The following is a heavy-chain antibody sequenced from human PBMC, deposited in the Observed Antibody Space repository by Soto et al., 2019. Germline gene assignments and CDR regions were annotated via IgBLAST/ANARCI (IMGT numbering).Heavy chain of an antibody. D-gene: IGHD5-12*01. CDR1: GGTFSSYA. Sequence: SVKVSCKASGGTFSSYAISWVRQAPRQGLEWMGGIIPIFGTANYAQKFQGRVTITADESTSTAYMELSSLRSEDTAVYYCARGRGYSGYDFAPYFDYWGQGTLVTVSS. V-gene: IGHV1-69*13. CDR3: ARGRGYSGYDFAPYFDY. CDR2: IIPIFGTA. J-gene: IGHJ4*02.